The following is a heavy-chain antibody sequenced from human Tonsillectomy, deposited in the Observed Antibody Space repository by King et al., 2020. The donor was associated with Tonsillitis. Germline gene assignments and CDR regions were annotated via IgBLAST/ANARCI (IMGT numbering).Heavy chain of an antibody. V-gene: IGHV1-69*06. D-gene: IGHD6-13*01. J-gene: IGHJ6*02. CDR3: ASPREQLVRDYYYNGLDV. CDR1: GGTFNSNG. CDR2: IIPIFGTT. Sequence: VQLVQSGAEVRKPGSSVKVSCKASGGTFNSNGLTWVRQAPGQGLEWMGGIIPIFGTTNYAQKFQGRVTISADKVTSTAYMELSSLKSDDTAVYYCASPREQLVRDYYYNGLDVWGQGTPDTVSS.